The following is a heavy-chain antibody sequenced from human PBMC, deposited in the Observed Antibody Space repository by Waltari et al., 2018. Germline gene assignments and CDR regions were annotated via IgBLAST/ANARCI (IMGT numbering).Heavy chain of an antibody. J-gene: IGHJ5*02. V-gene: IGHV1-69*12. CDR1: GGPFGRYA. Sequence: QVHLVQSGAEVKQPGSSVKVSCKASGGPFGRYAITWVRQAPGQGLEWMGGLIPIFGAPNYAQRFQGRVTITADESTSTVYMELSSLKSEDTALYFCARRQLGGPLDPWGQGTLVTVSS. CDR3: ARRQLGGPLDP. D-gene: IGHD1-1*01. CDR2: LIPIFGAP.